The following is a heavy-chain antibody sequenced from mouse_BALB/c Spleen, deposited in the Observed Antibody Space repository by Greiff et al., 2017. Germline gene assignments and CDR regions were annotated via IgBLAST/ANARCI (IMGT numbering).Heavy chain of an antibody. D-gene: IGHD4-1*01. CDR3: ARHTWGDPWFAY. Sequence: EVQRVESGPGLVKPSQSLSLTCTVTGYSITSDYAWHWIRQFPANQLEWMGYISYSGSTSYNPSLKSRISITRDTSKNQFFLQLNYVTTEDTATYYCARHTWGDPWFAYWGKGTLVTVSA. CDR2: ISYSGST. J-gene: IGHJ3*01. V-gene: IGHV3-2*02. CDR1: GYSITSDYA.